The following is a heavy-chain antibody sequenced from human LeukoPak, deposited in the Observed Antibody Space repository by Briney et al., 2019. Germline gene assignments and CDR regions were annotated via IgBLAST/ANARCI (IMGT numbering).Heavy chain of an antibody. CDR3: ARDTERSRARWENLGFDP. D-gene: IGHD1-1*01. V-gene: IGHV1-18*01. Sequence: GASVKVPCKASGYTFTSYGISWVRQAPGQGLEWMGYIITYNGNTNYAQKLQGRVTMTTDTSTSTAYMELRSLRSDDTAVYYCARDTERSRARWENLGFDPWGQGTLVTVSS. CDR2: IITYNGNT. J-gene: IGHJ5*02. CDR1: GYTFTSYG.